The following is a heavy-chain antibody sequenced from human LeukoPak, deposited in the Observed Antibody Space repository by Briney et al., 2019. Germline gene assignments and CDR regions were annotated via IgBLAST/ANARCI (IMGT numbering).Heavy chain of an antibody. D-gene: IGHD1-26*01. J-gene: IGHJ6*02. Sequence: GGSLRLPCAASGFTFSSYAMSWVRQAPGKGLEWVSAISGSGGSTYYADSVKGRFTISRDNSKNTLYLQMNSLRAEDTAVYYCAKDIGVVGGYYYYYYGMDVWGQETTVTVSS. CDR3: AKDIGVVGGYYYYYYGMDV. CDR2: ISGSGGST. CDR1: GFTFSSYA. V-gene: IGHV3-23*01.